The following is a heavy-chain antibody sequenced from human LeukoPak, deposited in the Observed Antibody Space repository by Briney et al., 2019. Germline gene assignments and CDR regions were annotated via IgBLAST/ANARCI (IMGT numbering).Heavy chain of an antibody. V-gene: IGHV3-48*01. CDR3: AKGSLYYMDV. CDR1: GFTFSSYN. CDR2: ISRSSSTI. Sequence: GGSLRLSCAASGFTFSSYNMNWVRQAPGKGLEWVSYISRSSSTIYYADSVKGRFTISRDNSKNTLYLQMNSLRAEDTAVYYCAKGSLYYMDVWGKGTTVTVSS. J-gene: IGHJ6*03.